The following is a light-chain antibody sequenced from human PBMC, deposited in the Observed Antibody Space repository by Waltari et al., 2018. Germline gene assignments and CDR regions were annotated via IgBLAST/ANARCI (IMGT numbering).Light chain of an antibody. V-gene: IGKV3-11*01. CDR3: QQRTDWPPLT. CDR2: DAS. Sequence: EIVLTQSTATLSFSPGERATLPFRASQSVATYLAWYHQKPGQAPRLLISDASYRASGIPARFSGSGSGTDFTLTISSLEPEDFAIYYCQQRTDWPPLTFGGGTKVEIK. CDR1: QSVATY. J-gene: IGKJ4*01.